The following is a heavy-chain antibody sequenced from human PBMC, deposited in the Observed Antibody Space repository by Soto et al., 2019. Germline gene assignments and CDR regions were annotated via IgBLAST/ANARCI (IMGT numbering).Heavy chain of an antibody. CDR2: ISYDGSNK. CDR3: AKDSHPGYDILTGYSIYYYYGMDV. D-gene: IGHD3-9*01. V-gene: IGHV3-30*18. Sequence: GGSLRLSCAASGFTFSSYGMHWVRQAPGKGLEWVAVISYDGSNKYYADSVKGRFTISRDNSKNTLYLQMNSLRAEDTAVLYCAKDSHPGYDILTGYSIYYYYGMDVWGQGTTVTVSS. J-gene: IGHJ6*02. CDR1: GFTFSSYG.